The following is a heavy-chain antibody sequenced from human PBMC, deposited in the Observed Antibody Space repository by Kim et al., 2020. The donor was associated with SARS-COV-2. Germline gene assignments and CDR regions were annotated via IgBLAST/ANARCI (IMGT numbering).Heavy chain of an antibody. Sequence: SVKVSCKASGGTFSSYAISWVRQAPGQGLEWMGGIIPIFGTANYAQKFQGRVTITADESTSTAYMELSSLRSEDTAVYYCATTYYYDSSGYSRFDYWGQGTLVTVSS. CDR3: ATTYYYDSSGYSRFDY. J-gene: IGHJ4*02. CDR2: IIPIFGTA. V-gene: IGHV1-69*13. D-gene: IGHD3-22*01. CDR1: GGTFSSYA.